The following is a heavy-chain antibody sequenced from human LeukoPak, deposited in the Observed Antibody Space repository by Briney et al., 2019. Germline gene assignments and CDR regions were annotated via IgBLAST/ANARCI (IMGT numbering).Heavy chain of an antibody. Sequence: GGSLRLSCAASGFTFSSYAMHWVRRAPGKGLEWVAVISYDGSNKYYADSVKGRFTISRDNSKNTLYLQMNSLRAEDTAVYYCARDVTGTMRSGSYFDYWGQGTLVTVSS. V-gene: IGHV3-30*01. J-gene: IGHJ4*02. CDR3: ARDVTGTMRSGSYFDY. CDR2: ISYDGSNK. D-gene: IGHD1-7*01. CDR1: GFTFSSYA.